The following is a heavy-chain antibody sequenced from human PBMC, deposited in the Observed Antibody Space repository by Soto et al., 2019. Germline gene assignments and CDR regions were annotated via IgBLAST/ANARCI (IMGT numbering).Heavy chain of an antibody. J-gene: IGHJ6*02. CDR2: IYYSGST. CDR1: GGSVSSGSYY. CDR3: ASGAVAGIYYYYGMDV. Sequence: SETLSLTCTVSGGSVSSGSYYWSWIRQPPGKGLEWIGYIYYSGSTNYNPSLKSRVTISVDTSKNQFSLKLSSVTAADTAVYYCASGAVAGIYYYYGMDVWGQGTTVTVSS. D-gene: IGHD6-19*01. V-gene: IGHV4-61*01.